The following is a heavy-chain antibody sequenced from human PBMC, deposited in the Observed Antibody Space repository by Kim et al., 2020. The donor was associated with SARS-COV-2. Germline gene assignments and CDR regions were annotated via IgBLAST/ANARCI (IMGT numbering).Heavy chain of an antibody. Sequence: SENLSLTCTVSHGSVNNNFWSWIRQPAGQGLEWIGRVYSSGIADYNPSLKSRVIMSLDTSRNQFSLRLNYVTAADSAVYYCARGPAQGAPLDYWGQGTLVTVSS. J-gene: IGHJ4*02. CDR1: HGSVNNNF. CDR3: ARGPAQGAPLDY. V-gene: IGHV4-4*07. CDR2: VYSSGIA.